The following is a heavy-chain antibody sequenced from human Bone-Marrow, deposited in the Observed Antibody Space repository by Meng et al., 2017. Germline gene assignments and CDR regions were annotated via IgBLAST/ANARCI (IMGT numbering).Heavy chain of an antibody. CDR2: ISYGGSNK. D-gene: IGHD2-8*02. Sequence: GGSLRLSCAASGFTFSSYAMDWVRQAPGKGLEWVAVISYGGSNKYYADSVKGRFTISRDNSKTTLYLQMNSLRAEDTAVYYCARFTCGDDCYYFAMDVWGQGTTVTVSS. CDR1: GFTFSSYA. CDR3: ARFTCGDDCYYFAMDV. J-gene: IGHJ6*02. V-gene: IGHV3-30*04.